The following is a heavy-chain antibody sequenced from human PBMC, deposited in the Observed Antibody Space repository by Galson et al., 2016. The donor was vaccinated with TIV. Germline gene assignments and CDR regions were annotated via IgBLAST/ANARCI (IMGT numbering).Heavy chain of an antibody. V-gene: IGHV3-11*01. CDR2: ISGSGTTL. CDR3: ATATVPNLGDY. J-gene: IGHJ4*02. CDR1: RFTFSDYY. Sequence: SLRLSCAASRFTFSDYYMSWIRQAPGKGLEWVSEISGSGTTLFYADSVKGRFTISRDNSKNTLYLQMSNLRPEDTAVYFCATATVPNLGDYWGQGVLVTVSS. D-gene: IGHD4-17*01.